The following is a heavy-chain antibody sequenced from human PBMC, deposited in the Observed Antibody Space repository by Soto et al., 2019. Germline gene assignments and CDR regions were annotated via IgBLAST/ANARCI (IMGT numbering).Heavy chain of an antibody. V-gene: IGHV3-23*01. Sequence: GSLRLSCAASGFTFTNYAVSWVRQAPGKGLEWVSAISGSGSRTYYADSVKGRFTISRDNSKNTVYLQMNSLRAEDTAVYYCARENDYGSGRKVFDYWGQGTLVTVSS. CDR2: ISGSGSRT. J-gene: IGHJ4*02. CDR3: ARENDYGSGRKVFDY. CDR1: GFTFTNYA. D-gene: IGHD6-19*01.